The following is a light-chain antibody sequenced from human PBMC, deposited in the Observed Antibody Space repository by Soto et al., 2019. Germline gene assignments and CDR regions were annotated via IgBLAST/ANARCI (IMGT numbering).Light chain of an antibody. CDR2: AS. CDR3: QHYGTSAL. V-gene: IGKV3-20*01. J-gene: IGKJ3*01. Sequence: EIVLTQSPGTLSLSPGERATLSCRASQSVSDSYLAWYQQKPGQAPRLLIYASSRATGIPDRFSGSGSGTDFTLSISRLKPEDFAVYYCQHYGTSALFGPGTRVDIK. CDR1: QSVSDSY.